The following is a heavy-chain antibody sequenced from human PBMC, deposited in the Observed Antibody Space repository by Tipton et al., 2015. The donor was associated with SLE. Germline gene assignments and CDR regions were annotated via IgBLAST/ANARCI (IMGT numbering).Heavy chain of an antibody. D-gene: IGHD3-3*01. Sequence: TLSLTCTVSGASISRSSYYWGWIRQPPGKGLEWIGSFSYSGTTHYTPSLKSRVTISIDASNNQFSLKVNSVTAADTAVYYCARGFSAADFWSGYFVNWFDPWGQGTLVTVSS. V-gene: IGHV4-39*07. J-gene: IGHJ5*02. CDR1: GASISRSSYY. CDR2: FSYSGTT. CDR3: ARGFSAADFWSGYFVNWFDP.